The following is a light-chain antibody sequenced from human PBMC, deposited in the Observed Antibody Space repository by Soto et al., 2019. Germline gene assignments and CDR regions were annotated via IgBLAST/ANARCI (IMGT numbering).Light chain of an antibody. Sequence: DIQMTQSPSTLSASVGDRVTITCRASQSISSWLAWYQQKPGKAPKLLIYKASSLESGVPSRFSGRGSGTEFTLTISGLQPDDFATDYCQQYNSYWTFGQGTKVVIK. CDR2: KAS. V-gene: IGKV1-5*03. CDR3: QQYNSYWT. CDR1: QSISSW. J-gene: IGKJ1*01.